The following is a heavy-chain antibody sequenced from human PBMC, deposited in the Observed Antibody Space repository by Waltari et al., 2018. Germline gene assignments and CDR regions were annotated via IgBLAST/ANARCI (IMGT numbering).Heavy chain of an antibody. J-gene: IGHJ4*02. D-gene: IGHD6-19*01. Sequence: QVRLQQWGAGLLKPSETLSLTCAVYGGSFSGYYWSWIRQSPGKGLEWIGEIYHSGSTNYNPSLKSRVTISVDKSKNQFSLKLSSVTAADTAVYYCARVPRIAVATKFDYWGQGTLVTVSS. CDR2: IYHSGST. V-gene: IGHV4-34*02. CDR3: ARVPRIAVATKFDY. CDR1: GGSFSGYY.